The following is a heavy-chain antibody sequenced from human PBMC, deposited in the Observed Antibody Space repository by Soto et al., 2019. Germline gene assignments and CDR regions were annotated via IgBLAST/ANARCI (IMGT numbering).Heavy chain of an antibody. Sequence: ASVKVSCKASGYTFTGYYMHWVRQAPGQGLEWMGWINPNSGGTNYAQKFQGWVTMTRDTSISTAYMELRSLRSDDTAVYYCARGYGVQSTDFDYWGQGTLVTVSS. CDR1: GYTFTGYY. J-gene: IGHJ4*02. V-gene: IGHV1-2*04. CDR3: ARGYGVQSTDFDY. CDR2: INPNSGGT. D-gene: IGHD3-10*01.